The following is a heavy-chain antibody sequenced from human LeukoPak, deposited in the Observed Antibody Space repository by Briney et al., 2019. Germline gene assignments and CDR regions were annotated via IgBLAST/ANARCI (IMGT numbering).Heavy chain of an antibody. CDR3: AKNLYCGGGSCYPSALGMDV. V-gene: IGHV3-7*03. J-gene: IGHJ6*02. CDR2: IKQDGSEK. CDR1: GFTFSSYW. D-gene: IGHD2-15*01. Sequence: GGSLRLSCAASGFTFSSYWMSWVRQAPGKGLEWVANIKQDGSEKYYVDSVKGRFTISRDNAKNSLYLQMNSLRAEDTAVYYCAKNLYCGGGSCYPSALGMDVWGQGTTVTVSS.